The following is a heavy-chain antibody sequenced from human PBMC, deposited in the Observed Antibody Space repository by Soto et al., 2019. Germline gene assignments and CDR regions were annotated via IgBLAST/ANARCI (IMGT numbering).Heavy chain of an antibody. CDR3: ALITYYYGSGSYWDDAFDI. CDR1: GFSLSTSGVG. Sequence: KSGPTLVNPTQTLTLTCTFSGFSLSTSGVGVGWIRQPPGKALEWLALIYWNDDKRYSPSLKSRLTITKDTSKNQVVLTMTNMDPVDTATYYCALITYYYGSGSYWDDAFDIWGQGTMVTVSS. V-gene: IGHV2-5*01. J-gene: IGHJ3*02. CDR2: IYWNDDK. D-gene: IGHD3-10*01.